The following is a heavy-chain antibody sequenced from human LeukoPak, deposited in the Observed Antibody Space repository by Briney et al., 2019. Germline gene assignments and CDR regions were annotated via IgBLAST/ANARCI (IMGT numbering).Heavy chain of an antibody. CDR1: GFTFSNYG. J-gene: IGHJ4*02. V-gene: IGHV3-30*02. CDR2: IRYDGSTE. Sequence: GGSLRLSCAASGFTFSNYGMHWVRQAPGKGLEWVAFIRYDGSTEYYADSVKGRFTISRDNSKNTLCLQMNSLRAEDTAVYYCAKEIWPTVTTPGHTHFDYWGQGTLVTVSS. D-gene: IGHD4-17*01. CDR3: AKEIWPTVTTPGHTHFDY.